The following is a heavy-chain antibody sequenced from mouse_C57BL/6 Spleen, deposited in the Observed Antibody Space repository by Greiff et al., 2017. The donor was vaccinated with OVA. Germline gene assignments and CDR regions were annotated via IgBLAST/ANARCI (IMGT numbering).Heavy chain of an antibody. V-gene: IGHV5-6*01. Sequence: DVHLVESGGDLVKSGGSLKLSCAASGFTFSSYGMSWVRQTPDKRLEWVATISSGGSYNYYPDSVKGRFTISRDNAKNTLYLQMSSLKSEDTAMYYCARHYYCSSYYYAMDYWGQGTSVTVSS. D-gene: IGHD1-1*01. CDR2: ISSGGSYN. CDR3: ARHYYCSSYYYAMDY. CDR1: GFTFSSYG. J-gene: IGHJ4*01.